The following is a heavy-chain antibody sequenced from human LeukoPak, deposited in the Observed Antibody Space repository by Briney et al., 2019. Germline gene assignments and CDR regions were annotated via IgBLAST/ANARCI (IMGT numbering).Heavy chain of an antibody. J-gene: IGHJ6*03. D-gene: IGHD4-11*01. CDR1: GGSIGSSSYY. CDR3: AATVPPKNHMDV. CDR2: IYYSGST. Sequence: SETLSLTCTVSGGSIGSSSYYWGWIRQPPGKGLEWIGSIYYSGSTYYNLSLKSRVTISVDTSKNQFSLKLTSVTAADAAVYYCAATVPPKNHMDVWGKGTTVTVSS. V-gene: IGHV4-39*01.